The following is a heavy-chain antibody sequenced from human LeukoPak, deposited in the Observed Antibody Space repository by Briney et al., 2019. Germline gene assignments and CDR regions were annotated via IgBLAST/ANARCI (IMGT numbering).Heavy chain of an antibody. J-gene: IGHJ3*02. CDR1: GGSISSYY. CDR3: ARRRDDAFDI. CDR2: NYYSGST. V-gene: IGHV4-59*08. Sequence: SEALSLACTVSGGSISSYYWSWLRQPPAKGLAWIGYNYYSGSTNYNPSLQSRVTISVDTSKNQFSLKLSSVTAADAAVYYCARRRDDAFDIWGQGTMVTVSS.